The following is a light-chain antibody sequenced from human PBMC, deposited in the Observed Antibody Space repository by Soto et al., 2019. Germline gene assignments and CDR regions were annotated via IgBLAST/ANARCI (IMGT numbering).Light chain of an antibody. V-gene: IGLV2-18*02. J-gene: IGLJ1*01. Sequence: QSALTQPPSVSGSPGQSVTISCTGTSSDVGSYNRVSWYQQPPGTAPKLMIYEVSNRPSGVPDRFSGSKSGNTASLTISGLQFLDEADYYSSAYTTSSTYVFGPGTKFTDL. CDR3: SAYTTSSTYV. CDR2: EVS. CDR1: SSDVGSYNR.